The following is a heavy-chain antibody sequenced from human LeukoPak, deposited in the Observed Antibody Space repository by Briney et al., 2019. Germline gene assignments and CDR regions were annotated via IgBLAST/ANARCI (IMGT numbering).Heavy chain of an antibody. V-gene: IGHV3-21*01. CDR3: ATKQWLNS. CDR2: ISSGGDDI. D-gene: IGHD6-19*01. Sequence: GGSLRLSCAASGFTLSPYSMTWVRQAPGKGLEWVSSISSGGDDIYYSDLVKGRFTISRDSAKNSLFLQMSNLRADDTAVYYCATKQWLNSWGQGTRVIVSS. CDR1: GFTLSPYS. J-gene: IGHJ4*02.